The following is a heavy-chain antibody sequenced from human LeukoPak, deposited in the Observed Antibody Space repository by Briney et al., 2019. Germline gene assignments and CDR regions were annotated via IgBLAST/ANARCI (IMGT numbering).Heavy chain of an antibody. CDR3: AYDIYDSSGYYDY. D-gene: IGHD3-22*01. CDR2: IKQDGSEK. J-gene: IGHJ4*02. V-gene: IGHV3-7*01. Sequence: GGSLRLSCAASGFTFSSYWMSWVRQAPGKGLEWVANIKQDGSEKYYVDSVKGRFTISRDNAKNSLYLQMNSLRAEDTAVYYCAYDIYDSSGYYDYWGQGTLVTVSS. CDR1: GFTFSSYW.